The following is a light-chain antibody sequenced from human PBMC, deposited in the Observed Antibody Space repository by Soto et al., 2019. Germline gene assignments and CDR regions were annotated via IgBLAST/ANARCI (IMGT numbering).Light chain of an antibody. Sequence: EIVLTQSPATLSSSPGETATLSCRASQYVGTRLAWYQHKPGQAPRLLIYRASSRATGIPDRFSGSGSGTDFTLTISRLEPEDFAVYYCQQYGSSGTFGQGTKVDI. J-gene: IGKJ1*01. CDR3: QQYGSSGT. V-gene: IGKV3-20*01. CDR1: QYVGTR. CDR2: RAS.